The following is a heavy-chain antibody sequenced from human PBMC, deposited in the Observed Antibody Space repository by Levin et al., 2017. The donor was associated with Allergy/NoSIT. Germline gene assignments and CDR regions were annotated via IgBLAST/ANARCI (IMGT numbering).Heavy chain of an antibody. J-gene: IGHJ4*02. CDR2: ISGSGGKT. D-gene: IGHD6-19*01. V-gene: IGHV3-23*01. CDR1: GFTFSSYA. CDR3: AKGVGEIAVAGGPFDD. Sequence: GESLKISCAASGFTFSSYAMNWVRQAPGKGLEWVSAISGSGGKTYYADPVKGRFTISRDNSKNTLYVQMNNLRAEDTAVYYCAKGVGEIAVAGGPFDDWGQGTLVTVSS.